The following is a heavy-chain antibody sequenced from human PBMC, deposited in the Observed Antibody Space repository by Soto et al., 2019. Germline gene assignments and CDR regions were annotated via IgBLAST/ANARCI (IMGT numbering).Heavy chain of an antibody. V-gene: IGHV4-4*02. CDR1: GGSISSSKW. CDR2: IYHTGRT. D-gene: IGHD4-17*01. J-gene: IGHJ6*02. Sequence: QVQLQESGPGLVKPSGTLSLTCAVSGGSISSSKWWSWVRQPPGKGLEGIGEIYHTGRTNYTPSLKSRVSISVDKSKNQFSLKLNSVTAADTAVYYCANGYGDYVGGGYGMDVWGQGTTVTVSS. CDR3: ANGYGDYVGGGYGMDV.